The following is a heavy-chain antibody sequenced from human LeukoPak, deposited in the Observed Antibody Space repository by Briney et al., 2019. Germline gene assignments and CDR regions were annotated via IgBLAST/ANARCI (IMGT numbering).Heavy chain of an antibody. D-gene: IGHD2-21*01. CDR3: ARDWSGDTSY. CDR2: INSDGSGA. V-gene: IGHV3-74*01. Sequence: GGCLRLSCAASGFTFSSYWMHWVRQAPGKGLGWVSRINSDGSGATYVDSVKGRFNISRDNAKNTLYLQMNSLTAEDTAVYYCARDWSGDTSYWGQGTLVTVSS. CDR1: GFTFSSYW. J-gene: IGHJ4*02.